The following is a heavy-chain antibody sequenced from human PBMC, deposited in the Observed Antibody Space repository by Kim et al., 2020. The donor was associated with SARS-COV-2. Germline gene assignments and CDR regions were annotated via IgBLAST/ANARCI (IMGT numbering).Heavy chain of an antibody. V-gene: IGHV1-18*01. D-gene: IGHD3-10*01. CDR3: ARYLRGVIITLNYFDY. J-gene: IGHJ4*02. Sequence: QKLQGRVTMTTDTSTSTAYMELRSLRSDDTAVYYCARYLRGVIITLNYFDYWGQGTLVTVSS.